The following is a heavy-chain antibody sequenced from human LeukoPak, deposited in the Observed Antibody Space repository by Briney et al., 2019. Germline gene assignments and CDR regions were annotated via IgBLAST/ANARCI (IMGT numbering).Heavy chain of an antibody. D-gene: IGHD4-17*01. CDR2: ISAYNGNT. CDR1: GYTFTAYY. CDR3: ARDRYGDYPPNWFGP. J-gene: IGHJ5*02. Sequence: ASVKVSCKTSGYTFTAYYMHWVRQAPGQGLEWMGWISAYNGNTNYAQKLQGRVTMTTDTSTSTAYMELRSLRSDDTAVYYCARDRYGDYPPNWFGPWGQGTLVTVSS. V-gene: IGHV1-18*04.